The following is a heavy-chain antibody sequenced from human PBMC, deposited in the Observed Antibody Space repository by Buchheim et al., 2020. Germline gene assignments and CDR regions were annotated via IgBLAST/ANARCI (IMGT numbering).Heavy chain of an antibody. CDR3: AKDSYYDFWSGYYYYYGMDV. Sequence: EVQLVESGGGLVKPGGSLRLSCAASGFTLSSYNMNWVRQAPGKGLEWVSSISSTFSSIYYADSVKGRFTISRDNAKNSLYLQMNSLRAEDTAVYYCAKDSYYDFWSGYYYYYGMDVWGQGTT. CDR1: GFTLSSYN. D-gene: IGHD3-3*01. J-gene: IGHJ6*02. CDR2: ISSTFSSI. V-gene: IGHV3-21*01.